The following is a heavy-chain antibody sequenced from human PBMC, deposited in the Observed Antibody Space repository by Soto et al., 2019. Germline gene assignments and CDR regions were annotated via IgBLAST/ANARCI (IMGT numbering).Heavy chain of an antibody. D-gene: IGHD3-10*01. J-gene: IGHJ4*02. CDR3: ARDLDGSGSYFTDY. CDR2: TSTFNGEA. Sequence: ASVKVSCKASGYSFTSTGISWVRQAPGQGPEWMGWTSTFNGEAKYAQKLQGRVTMTTDTSTTTAYMELRSLTSDDTAVYYCARDLDGSGSYFTDYCGQGTLVTVSS. V-gene: IGHV1-18*01. CDR1: GYSFTSTG.